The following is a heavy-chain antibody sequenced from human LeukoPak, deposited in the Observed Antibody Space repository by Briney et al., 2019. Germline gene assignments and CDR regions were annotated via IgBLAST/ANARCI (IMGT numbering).Heavy chain of an antibody. CDR3: ARDRNGDYFDY. CDR2: ISYDGSNK. D-gene: IGHD4-17*01. V-gene: IGHV3-30*04. J-gene: IGHJ4*02. Sequence: GGSLRLSCAASGFTFSSYAMHWVRKAPGKGLEWVAVISYDGSNKYYADSVKGRFTISRDNSKNTLYLQMNSLRAEDTAVYYCARDRNGDYFDYWGQGTLVTVSS. CDR1: GFTFSSYA.